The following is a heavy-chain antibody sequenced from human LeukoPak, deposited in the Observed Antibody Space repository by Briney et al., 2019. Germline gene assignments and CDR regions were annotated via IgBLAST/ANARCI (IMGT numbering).Heavy chain of an antibody. CDR3: TRVTSRYWYFDL. J-gene: IGHJ2*01. V-gene: IGHV3-23*01. CDR2: ISGSGGST. Sequence: TGGSLRLSCAASGFTFSSYAMSWVRQAPGKGLEWVSAISGSGGSTYYADSVKGRFTISRHNSRNTLYLQMNSLRVEDTAVYFCTRVTSRYWYFDLWGRGTLVTVSS. CDR1: GFTFSSYA. D-gene: IGHD4-17*01.